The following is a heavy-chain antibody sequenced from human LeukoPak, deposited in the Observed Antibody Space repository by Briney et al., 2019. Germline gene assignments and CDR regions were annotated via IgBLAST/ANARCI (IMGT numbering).Heavy chain of an antibody. J-gene: IGHJ3*02. CDR1: GGSFSGYY. CDR2: INHSGST. V-gene: IGHV4-34*01. Sequence: SETLSLTCAVYGGSFSGYYWSWIRQPPGKGLEWIGEINHSGSTNYNPSLKGRVTISVDTSKNQFSLKLSSVTAADTAVYYCAKFYGDYNGSAFDIWGQGTMVTVSS. CDR3: AKFYGDYNGSAFDI. D-gene: IGHD4-17*01.